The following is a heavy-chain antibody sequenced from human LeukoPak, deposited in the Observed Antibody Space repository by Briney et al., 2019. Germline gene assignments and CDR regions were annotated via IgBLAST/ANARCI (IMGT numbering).Heavy chain of an antibody. CDR2: IRYDGSNK. D-gene: IGHD3-9*01. CDR1: GFTFSSYG. Sequence: PGGSLRLSCAASGFTFSSYGMHWVRQAPGKGLEWVAFIRYDGSNKYYADSVKGRFTISRDNAKNSLYLQMNSLRDEDTAVYYCARDLSHYDILTGPPVWGQGTLVTVSS. CDR3: ARDLSHYDILTGPPV. J-gene: IGHJ4*02. V-gene: IGHV3-30*02.